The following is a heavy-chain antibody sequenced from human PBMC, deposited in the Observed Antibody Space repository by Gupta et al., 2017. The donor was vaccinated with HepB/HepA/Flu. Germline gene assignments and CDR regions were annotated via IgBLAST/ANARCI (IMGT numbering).Heavy chain of an antibody. Sequence: EVQLVESGGGLEQPGGSLRLSCAASGFNFSIYSMNWVRQAPGKGLEWVSYISDSSRPIYYADSVKGRFTISRDNAKNSLNLQMNSLRDEDTGVYYCARGVRRFLEWLPTMDVWGKGTTVTVSS. CDR1: GFNFSIYS. D-gene: IGHD3-3*01. CDR3: ARGVRRFLEWLPTMDV. V-gene: IGHV3-48*02. CDR2: ISDSSRPI. J-gene: IGHJ6*04.